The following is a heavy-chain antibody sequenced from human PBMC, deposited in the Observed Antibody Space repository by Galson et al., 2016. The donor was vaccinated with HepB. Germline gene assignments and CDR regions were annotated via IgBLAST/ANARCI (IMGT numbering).Heavy chain of an antibody. CDR3: AGFGDLSLYLEY. V-gene: IGHV3-23*01. D-gene: IGHD3-16*02. Sequence: SLRLSCAASGFTLSSSAMSWVRQAPGRGLEWVSTISGRGSTTYYADSVKGRFTISRDNSRNTLYLQMNSLRDEDTAVYFCAGFGDLSLYLEYWGQGTLVTVSA. CDR1: GFTLSSSA. J-gene: IGHJ4*02. CDR2: ISGRGSTT.